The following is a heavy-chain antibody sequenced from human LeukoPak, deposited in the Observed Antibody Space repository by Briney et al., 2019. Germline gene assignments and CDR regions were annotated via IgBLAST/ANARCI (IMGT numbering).Heavy chain of an antibody. CDR1: GGSISSYY. D-gene: IGHD3-3*01. J-gene: IGHJ5*02. CDR3: ARSRNYDFWSGHGWFDP. CDR2: IYCSGST. V-gene: IGHV4-59*01. Sequence: PSETLSLTCTVSGGSISSYYWSWIRQPPGKGLEWIGYIYCSGSTNYNPSLKSRVTISVDTSKNQFSLKLSSVTAADTAVYYCARSRNYDFWSGHGWFDPWGQGTLVTVSS.